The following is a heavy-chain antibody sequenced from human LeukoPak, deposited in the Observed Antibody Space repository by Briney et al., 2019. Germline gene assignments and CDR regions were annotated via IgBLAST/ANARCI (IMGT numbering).Heavy chain of an antibody. CDR1: GGTFSSYA. J-gene: IGHJ5*02. V-gene: IGHV1-8*03. CDR3: ARGTWSSNSGNWFDP. Sequence: ASVKVSCKASGGTFSSYAINWVRQATGQGLEWMGWMNPNSGNTGYAQKFQGRLTLTRNTSISTAYMELSSLRSEDTAVYYCARGTWSSNSGNWFDPWGQGTLVTVSS. D-gene: IGHD6-6*01. CDR2: MNPNSGNT.